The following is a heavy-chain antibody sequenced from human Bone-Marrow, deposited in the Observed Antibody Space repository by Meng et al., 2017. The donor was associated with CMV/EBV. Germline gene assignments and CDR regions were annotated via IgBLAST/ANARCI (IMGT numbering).Heavy chain of an antibody. J-gene: IGHJ2*01. CDR2: INHSGST. CDR3: ARGYCSSTSCRNYWYFDL. Sequence: GSFSGSYWSWITQPPGTGLEWIGEINHSGSTNYNPSLKSRVTISVDTSKNQFSLKLSSVTAADTAVYYCARGYCSSTSCRNYWYFDLWGRGTLVTVSS. CDR1: GSFSGSY. V-gene: IGHV4-34*01. D-gene: IGHD2-2*01.